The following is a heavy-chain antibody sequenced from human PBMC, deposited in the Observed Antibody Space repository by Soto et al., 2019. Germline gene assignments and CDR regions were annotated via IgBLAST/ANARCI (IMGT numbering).Heavy chain of an antibody. D-gene: IGHD6-19*01. CDR2: IYHSGST. CDR3: ARVRRTAVAGPTGMDV. J-gene: IGHJ6*02. CDR1: GGSISSSNW. Sequence: PSETLSLSCAVSGGSISSSNWWSWVRQPPGKGLEWIGEIYHSGSTNYNPSLKSRVTISVDKSKNQFSLKLSSVTAADTAVYYCARVRRTAVAGPTGMDVWGQGTTVTVSS. V-gene: IGHV4-4*02.